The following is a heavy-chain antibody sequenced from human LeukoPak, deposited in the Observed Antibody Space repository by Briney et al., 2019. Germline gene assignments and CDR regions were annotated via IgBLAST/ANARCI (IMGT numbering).Heavy chain of an antibody. CDR1: GYSFTSYW. V-gene: IGHV5-51*01. CDR2: IYPGDSDT. D-gene: IGHD3-22*01. J-gene: IGHJ3*02. Sequence: GESLKVSCKGSGYSFTSYWIGWVRQMPGKGLEWMGIIYPGDSDTRYSPSFQGQVTISADKSISTAYLQWSSLKASDTAMYYCARTGTYYDSSGYFDAFDIWGQGTMVTVSS. CDR3: ARTGTYYDSSGYFDAFDI.